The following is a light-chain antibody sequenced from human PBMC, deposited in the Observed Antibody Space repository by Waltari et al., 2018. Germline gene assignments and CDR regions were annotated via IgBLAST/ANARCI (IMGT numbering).Light chain of an antibody. CDR3: QQYYVWPPIT. Sequence: LLFTQSPASLSVSPWDTVILSCRASQSVRTNLVWYQQKAGQAPRTLIYGASTRASGVPSRFSGSGSETDFTLIISSLQSEDAAVYFCQQYYVWPPITFGGGTKLEI. V-gene: IGKV3-15*01. CDR2: GAS. CDR1: QSVRTN. J-gene: IGKJ4*01.